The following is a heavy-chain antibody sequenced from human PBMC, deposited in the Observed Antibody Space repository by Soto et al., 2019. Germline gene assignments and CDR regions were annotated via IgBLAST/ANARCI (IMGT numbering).Heavy chain of an antibody. Sequence: SQTLSLTCAISGDSVSSNSAAWNWIRQSPSRGLEWLGRTYYRSKWYNDYAVSVKSRITINPDTSKNQFSLQLNSVTPEDTAVYYCARARGSMVRGVITTLYYDYGMDVWGQGTTVTVSS. V-gene: IGHV6-1*01. CDR2: TYYRSKWYN. CDR1: GDSVSSNSAA. J-gene: IGHJ6*02. D-gene: IGHD3-10*01. CDR3: ARARGSMVRGVITTLYYDYGMDV.